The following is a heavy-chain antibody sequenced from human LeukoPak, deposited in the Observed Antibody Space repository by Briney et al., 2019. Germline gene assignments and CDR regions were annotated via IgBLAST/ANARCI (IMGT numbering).Heavy chain of an antibody. CDR3: ARTTSFMFYY. V-gene: IGHV3-7*03. J-gene: IGHJ4*02. D-gene: IGHD1-1*01. CDR2: IKRDGSER. Sequence: GGSLRLSCAVSGFTFGNYWMSWVRQTPGRGPEWVANIKRDGSERYYVDSVKSRFTISRDNAKSSLFLEMSSLRVEDTAVYYCARTTSFMFYYWGQGTLVTVSS. CDR1: GFTFGNYW.